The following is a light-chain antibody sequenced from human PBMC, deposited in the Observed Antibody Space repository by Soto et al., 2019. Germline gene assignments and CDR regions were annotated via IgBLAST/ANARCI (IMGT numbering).Light chain of an antibody. CDR1: SSDVGAYDS. Sequence: HSVLPQSASVSGSPGQSIAISCTGTSSDVGAYDSVCWYQQHPGKAPKLIIFGVSNRPSGVSNRFSGHKSGNTASLTISGLQAEDEADYYCSSYTGDSSYVFGTGTKVTVL. V-gene: IGLV2-14*03. J-gene: IGLJ1*01. CDR2: GVS. CDR3: SSYTGDSSYV.